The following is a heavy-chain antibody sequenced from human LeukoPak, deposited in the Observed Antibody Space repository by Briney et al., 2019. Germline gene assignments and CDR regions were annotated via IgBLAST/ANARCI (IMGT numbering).Heavy chain of an antibody. CDR2: ISGSGGST. Sequence: PGGSLRLSCAASGFTFSSYSMNWVRQAPGEGLEWVSAISGSGGSTYYADSVKGRFTISRDNSKNTLYLQMNSLRAEDTAVYYCAKGGFVANYYDSSGYYYAPNYWGQGTLVTVSS. V-gene: IGHV3-23*01. CDR3: AKGGFVANYYDSSGYYYAPNY. D-gene: IGHD3-22*01. J-gene: IGHJ4*02. CDR1: GFTFSSYS.